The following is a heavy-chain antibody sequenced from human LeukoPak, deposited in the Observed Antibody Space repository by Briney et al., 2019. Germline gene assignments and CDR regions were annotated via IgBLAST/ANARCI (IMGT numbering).Heavy chain of an antibody. CDR1: GGSISSGSYY. V-gene: IGHV4-61*02. D-gene: IGHD1-26*01. Sequence: TLSLTCTVSGGSISSGSYYWSWIRQPAGKGLEWIGRIYTSGSTNYNPSLKSRVTISIDTSKNQFSLKLSSVTAADTAMYYCARDGRERGWELPRGGYYYYYMDVWGKGTTVTISS. CDR3: ARDGRERGWELPRGGYYYYYMDV. J-gene: IGHJ6*03. CDR2: IYTSGST.